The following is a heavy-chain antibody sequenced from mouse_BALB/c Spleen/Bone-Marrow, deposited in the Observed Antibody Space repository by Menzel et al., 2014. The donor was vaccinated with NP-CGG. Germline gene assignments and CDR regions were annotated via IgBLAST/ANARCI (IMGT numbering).Heavy chain of an antibody. V-gene: IGHV1S81*02. CDR3: TTSRGYNWFAY. D-gene: IGHD2-2*01. J-gene: IGHJ3*01. CDR1: GYTFTSYY. CDR2: INPSNGGA. Sequence: VKLMESGAELVKPGASVKLSCKASGYTFTSYYMYWVKQRPGQGLEWIGEINPSNGGADFNEKFKIKATLTVDKSSSTAYMRLSSLTSEDSAVYYCTTSRGYNWFAYWGQGTLVTVSA.